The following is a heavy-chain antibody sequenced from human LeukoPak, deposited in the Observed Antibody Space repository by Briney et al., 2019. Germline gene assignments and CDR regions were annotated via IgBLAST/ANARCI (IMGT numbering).Heavy chain of an antibody. J-gene: IGHJ4*02. CDR2: IKSDGITI. V-gene: IGHV3-74*01. CDR1: GFTFSNYM. CDR3: AKERTADYGDSLFDY. D-gene: IGHD4-17*01. Sequence: GGSLRLSCAASGFTFSNYMMHWVRQAPGKGLVWVSRIKSDGITITYADSVKGRFTISRDNAKNTLYLQMNSLRAEDTAVYYCAKERTADYGDSLFDYWGQGTLVTVSS.